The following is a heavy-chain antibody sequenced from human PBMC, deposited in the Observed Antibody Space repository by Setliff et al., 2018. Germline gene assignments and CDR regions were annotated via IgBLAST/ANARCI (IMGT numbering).Heavy chain of an antibody. V-gene: IGHV4-38-2*02. D-gene: IGHD2-2*01. CDR2: IYHSETT. Sequence: SETLSLTCTVSGYSISSGYYWGWIRQPPGKGLEWIANIYHSETTYYNPSLKSRVTMSLDTSTNQFSLRLSSVTAADTALYYCARDITYCTSSGCHDRAFDIWGQGTMVTVSS. J-gene: IGHJ3*02. CDR3: ARDITYCTSSGCHDRAFDI. CDR1: GYSISSGYY.